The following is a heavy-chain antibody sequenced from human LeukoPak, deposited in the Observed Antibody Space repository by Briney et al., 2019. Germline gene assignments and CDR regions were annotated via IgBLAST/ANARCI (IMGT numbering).Heavy chain of an antibody. Sequence: GGSLRLSCAASGFRFSDAAMTWVRQAPGKGLEWVSLISSVGHSTYYADSVKGRFNISRDNSKNAVSLQMNSLRVEYTAMYYCAKDIELSILGLGTMVTVSS. CDR2: ISSVGHST. CDR3: AKDIELSI. D-gene: IGHD3-16*02. V-gene: IGHV3-23*01. CDR1: GFRFSDAA. J-gene: IGHJ3*02.